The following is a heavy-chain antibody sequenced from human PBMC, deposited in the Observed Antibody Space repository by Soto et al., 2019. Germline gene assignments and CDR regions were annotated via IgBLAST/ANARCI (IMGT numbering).Heavy chain of an antibody. CDR1: GGSISDY. CDR3: ARQVHNSPATVTHYDY. CDR2: IYNSGTT. V-gene: IGHV4-31*03. Sequence: SETLSITCTVSGGSISDYWSWVRQHPGKGLEWIGYIYNSGTTYYNPSLKSRLTMSVDTSKNQFSLQLSSVTAADTAVYYCARQVHNSPATVTHYDYWGQGTLVTVSS. J-gene: IGHJ4*02. D-gene: IGHD4-17*01.